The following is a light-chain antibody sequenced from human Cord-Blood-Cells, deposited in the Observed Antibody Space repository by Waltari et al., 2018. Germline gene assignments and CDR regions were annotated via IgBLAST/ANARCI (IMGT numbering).Light chain of an antibody. CDR2: EVS. J-gene: IGLJ3*02. CDR1: SSDVGGYNL. CDR3: CSYAGSSTLV. V-gene: IGLV2-23*02. Sequence: QSALTQPASVSGSPAQSITISCIGTSSDVGGYNLVSCYQQHPGKAPKLMIYEVSKRPSGVSNRFSGSKSGNTASLTISGLQAEDEADYYCCSYAGSSTLVFGGGTKLTVL.